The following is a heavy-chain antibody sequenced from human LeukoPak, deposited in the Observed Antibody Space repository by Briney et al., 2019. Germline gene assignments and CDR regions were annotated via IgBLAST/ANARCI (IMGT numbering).Heavy chain of an antibody. J-gene: IGHJ4*02. Sequence: PSETLSLTCTVSGGSISSSSYYWGWIRQPPGKGLEWVGSIYYSGSTYYIPSLKSRVTISVDTSKNQFSLRLSSVTAADTAVYYCARLEGYYDSSGYYFVYWGQGTLVTVSS. CDR2: IYYSGST. CDR3: ARLEGYYDSSGYYFVY. D-gene: IGHD3-22*01. CDR1: GGSISSSSYY. V-gene: IGHV4-39*01.